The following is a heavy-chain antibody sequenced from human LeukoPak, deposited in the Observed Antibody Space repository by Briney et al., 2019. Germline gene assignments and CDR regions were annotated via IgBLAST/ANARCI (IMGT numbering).Heavy chain of an antibody. J-gene: IGHJ4*02. D-gene: IGHD3-22*01. CDR3: ARVIRDSSGYYFVDY. V-gene: IGHV3-20*04. CDR2: INWNDGST. CDR1: GFTFDDYG. Sequence: RPGGSLRLSCAASGFTFDDYGMSWVRQAPGKGLEWVSGINWNDGSTAYADSVKGRFTISRDNAKNSLSLQMNSLRAEDTALYYCARVIRDSSGYYFVDYWGQGTLVTVSS.